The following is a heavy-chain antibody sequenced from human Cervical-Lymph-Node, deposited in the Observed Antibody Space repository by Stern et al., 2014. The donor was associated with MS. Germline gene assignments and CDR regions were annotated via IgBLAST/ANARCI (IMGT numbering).Heavy chain of an antibody. D-gene: IGHD6-19*01. Sequence: VQLEESGPGLVRPSQTLSVTCTVSGGSINSDLYYWTWIRQHPGKGLEWIGYIFYRGDTHYNPSLKSRLTISLDKSANQFSLKLRSVTAADTAVYYCARVYGSGWFATHWGQGTLVTVSS. CDR1: GGSINSDLYY. V-gene: IGHV4-31*03. CDR2: IFYRGDT. J-gene: IGHJ4*02. CDR3: ARVYGSGWFATH.